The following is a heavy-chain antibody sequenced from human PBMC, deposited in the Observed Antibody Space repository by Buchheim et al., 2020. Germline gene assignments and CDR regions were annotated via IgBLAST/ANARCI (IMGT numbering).Heavy chain of an antibody. CDR2: ISGSGGST. D-gene: IGHD6-19*01. CDR1: GFTFSSYA. Sequence: EVQLLESGGGLVQPGGSLRLSCAASGFTFSSYAMSWVRQAPGKGLEWVSAISGSGGSTYYADSVKGRFTISRDNSKNTLYLQMNSLRAEDTAVYYCAKDAEQWLVANKADTFYYFDYWGQGTL. V-gene: IGHV3-23*01. J-gene: IGHJ4*02. CDR3: AKDAEQWLVANKADTFYYFDY.